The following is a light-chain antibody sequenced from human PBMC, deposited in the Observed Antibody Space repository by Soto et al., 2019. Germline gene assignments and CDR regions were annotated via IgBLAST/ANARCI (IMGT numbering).Light chain of an antibody. CDR2: DDN. CDR1: SSNIGGNS. V-gene: IGLV1-51*01. J-gene: IGLJ1*01. Sequence: QSVLTPPPSVSAAPGQKVTISCSGSSSNIGGNSVSWYQQLPGTAPKLIIYDDNKRPSGIPDRFSGSKSGTSATLGITGFQTGDEADYYCGSWDSCLSAYVFGTGTKVTVL. CDR3: GSWDSCLSAYV.